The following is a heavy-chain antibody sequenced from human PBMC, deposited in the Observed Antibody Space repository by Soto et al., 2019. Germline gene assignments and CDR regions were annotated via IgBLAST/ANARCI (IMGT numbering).Heavy chain of an antibody. CDR2: IIPNYEAA. Sequence: QVQLVQSGAEVRKPGSSVKVSCEASGGSFNNYVISWLRQAPGQGLEWMGGIIPNYEAANYAQKFRGRLTITAHKATNTAYMELNSLRLEDTATYYCARYWNAGTLYGAFDIWGQGTTVIVS. CDR1: GGSFNNYV. V-gene: IGHV1-69*06. CDR3: ARYWNAGTLYGAFDI. J-gene: IGHJ3*02. D-gene: IGHD4-17*01.